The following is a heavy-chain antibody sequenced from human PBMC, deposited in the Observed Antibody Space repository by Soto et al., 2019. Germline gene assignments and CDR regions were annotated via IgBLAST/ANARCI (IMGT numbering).Heavy chain of an antibody. V-gene: IGHV3-23*01. Sequence: EVQLLESGGGLVQPGGSLRLSCAASGFTFSSYAMSWVRQAPGKGLEWVSAISGSGGSTYYADSVKGRFTISRDNSKNTLYLQMNSLRAEDTAVYYCPKYNMAYNWNYFYFGYWGQVTLVSVCS. J-gene: IGHJ4*02. D-gene: IGHD1-7*01. CDR3: PKYNMAYNWNYFYFGY. CDR2: ISGSGGST. CDR1: GFTFSSYA.